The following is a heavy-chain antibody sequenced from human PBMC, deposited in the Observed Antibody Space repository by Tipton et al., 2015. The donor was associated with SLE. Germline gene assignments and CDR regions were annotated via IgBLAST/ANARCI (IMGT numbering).Heavy chain of an antibody. CDR1: GVPINSYD. J-gene: IGHJ3*02. CDR2: FHTGWGT. D-gene: IGHD6-19*01. CDR3: ARRGWVDAFDI. V-gene: IGHV4-4*07. Sequence: TLSLTCTVSGVPINSYDWSWIRQPAGKGLEWIGRFHTGWGTNYNPSLKSRVTMSVDTSRKQFSLKLTSVTAADTAVYYCARRGWVDAFDIWGQGTMVIVSS.